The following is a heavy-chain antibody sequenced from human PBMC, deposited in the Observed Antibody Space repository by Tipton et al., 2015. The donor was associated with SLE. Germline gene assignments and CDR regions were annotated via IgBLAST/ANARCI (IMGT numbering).Heavy chain of an antibody. CDR3: ARSRRLRFPINWYFDL. CDR1: GYSISSGYY. Sequence: TLSLTCAVSGYSISSGYYWGWIRQPPGQGLEWIGEINHSGSTNYNPSLKSRVTISVDTSKNQFSLKLSSVTAADTAVYYCARSRRLRFPINWYFDLWGRGTLVTVSS. D-gene: IGHD3-3*01. J-gene: IGHJ2*01. V-gene: IGHV4-38-2*01. CDR2: INHSGST.